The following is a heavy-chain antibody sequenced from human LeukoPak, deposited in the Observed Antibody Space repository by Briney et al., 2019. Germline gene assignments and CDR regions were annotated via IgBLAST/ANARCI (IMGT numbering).Heavy chain of an antibody. CDR2: VYYSGST. Sequence: PSETLSLTCTVSGGSMSTKYWSWIRQPPGKGLEWIGYVYYSGSTGYNPSLKSRVTISVDTSRSQFSLRLRSLTAADTAVYFCAGGPRTDAFDIWGQGTMVTVSS. V-gene: IGHV4-59*01. CDR1: GGSMSTKY. CDR3: AGGPRTDAFDI. D-gene: IGHD1-14*01. J-gene: IGHJ3*02.